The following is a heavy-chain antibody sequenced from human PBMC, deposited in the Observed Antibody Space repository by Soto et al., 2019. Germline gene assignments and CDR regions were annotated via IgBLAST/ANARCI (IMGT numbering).Heavy chain of an antibody. CDR2: ISSSSSYI. CDR3: AREGTYYYDSRGYYPLDY. D-gene: IGHD3-22*01. V-gene: IGHV3-21*01. J-gene: IGHJ4*02. CDR1: GFTFSSYT. Sequence: EVQLVESGGGLVKPGGSLRLSCAASGFTFSSYTMKWVRQAPGKGLEWVSSISSSSSYIYYADSLKGRFTISRDNAKISLYLQMNSLRAEDTAVYYCAREGTYYYDSRGYYPLDYWGQGTLVTVSS.